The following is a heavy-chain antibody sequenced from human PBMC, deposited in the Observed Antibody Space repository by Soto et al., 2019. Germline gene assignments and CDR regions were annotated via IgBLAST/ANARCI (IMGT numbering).Heavy chain of an antibody. V-gene: IGHV6-1*01. J-gene: IGHJ6*02. CDR3: EGVTWFRGMDV. D-gene: IGHD3-10*01. CDR1: GDSVSSNSAA. CDR2: TYYTSKWYD. Sequence: SPTLSLTCAISGDSVSSNSAAWIWIRQSPSRGLEWLGRTYYTSKWYDDYAVSVKSRITINPDTSKNQFSLQLYSVTPEDTAVYYCEGVTWFRGMDVWGQGTPVTVSS.